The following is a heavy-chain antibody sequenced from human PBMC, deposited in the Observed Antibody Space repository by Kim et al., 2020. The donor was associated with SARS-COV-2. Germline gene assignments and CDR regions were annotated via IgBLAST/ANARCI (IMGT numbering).Heavy chain of an antibody. V-gene: IGHV3-9*01. Sequence: GGSLRLSCAASGFTFDDYAMNWVRQAPGKGLEWVSGISWNSGSIGYADSVKGRFTISRDHAKNSLYLQMNSLRAEDTALYYCAKAGYYASSGPSGPYDA. CDR2: ISWNSGSI. CDR3: AKAGYYASSGPSGPYDA. J-gene: IGHJ3*01. D-gene: IGHD3-22*01. CDR1: GFTFDDYA.